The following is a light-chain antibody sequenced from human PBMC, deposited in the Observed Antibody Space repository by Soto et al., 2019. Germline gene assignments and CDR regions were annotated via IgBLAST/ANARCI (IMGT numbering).Light chain of an antibody. CDR1: QSISSW. CDR2: KAS. Sequence: DIQMTQSLSTLSASVGDRVTITCRASQSISSWLAWYQQKPGKAPKLLIYKASSLESGVPSRFSGSGSGTEFTLTISSLQPDDFATYYCQQYNSYSRYTFGQGTKLEIK. V-gene: IGKV1-5*03. CDR3: QQYNSYSRYT. J-gene: IGKJ2*01.